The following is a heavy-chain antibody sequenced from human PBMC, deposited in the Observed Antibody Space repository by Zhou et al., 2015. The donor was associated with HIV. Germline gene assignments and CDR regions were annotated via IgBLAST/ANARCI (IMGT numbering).Heavy chain of an antibody. Sequence: QVQLVQSGPEVKKPGASVKVSCKASGYTFSSSGINWVRQAPGQGLEWMGWISGYNGNTNYAHNLQGRVTMTADTSTKTAYMELRRLRSDDAAVYYCARLEGGYNYGTFGYDGMDVWGQGTTVTVSS. CDR3: ARLEGGYNYGTFGYDGMDV. V-gene: IGHV1-18*01. CDR1: GYTFSSSG. CDR2: ISGYNGNT. J-gene: IGHJ6*02. D-gene: IGHD5-18*01.